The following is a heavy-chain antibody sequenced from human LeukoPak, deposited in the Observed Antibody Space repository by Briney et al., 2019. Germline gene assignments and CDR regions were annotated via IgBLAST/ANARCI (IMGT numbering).Heavy chain of an antibody. CDR1: GISVRSNY. CDR3: ARGGGAFDI. CDR2: ISSGDDT. D-gene: IGHD5-12*01. Sequence: SGGSLRLSCAASGISVRSNYMNWVRQAPGTGLEWVSLISSGDDTDYADSVRGRFSISRDKSKNTLYLQMNSLRAEDTAVYFCARGGGAFDIWGQGTMVTVSS. J-gene: IGHJ3*02. V-gene: IGHV3-53*01.